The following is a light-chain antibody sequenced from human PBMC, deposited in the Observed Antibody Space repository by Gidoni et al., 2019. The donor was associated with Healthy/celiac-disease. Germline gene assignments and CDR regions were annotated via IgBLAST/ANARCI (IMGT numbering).Light chain of an antibody. CDR3: QQYNSYWT. J-gene: IGKJ1*01. CDR2: KAS. V-gene: IGKV1-5*03. CDR1: KSISSW. Sequence: DIQMTESPSTLSASAGDRVTITCRASKSISSWLAWYQQKPGKAPKLLIYKASSLESGVPSRFSGSGSGTEFTLTISSLQPDDFATYYCQQYNSYWTFGQGTKVEIK.